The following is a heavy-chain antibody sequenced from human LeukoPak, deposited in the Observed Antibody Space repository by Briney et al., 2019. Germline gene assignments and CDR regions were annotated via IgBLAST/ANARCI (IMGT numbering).Heavy chain of an antibody. CDR2: IYPGDSAT. CDR3: ARSSVNWFDP. Sequence: GESLKISCKGSGYSFANYWIGWVGQMPGKGLEWMGIIYPGDSATRYSPSFQGQVTISADKFVSTAYLQWSSLKASDTAIYYCARSSVNWFDPWGQGTLVSVSS. CDR1: GYSFANYW. V-gene: IGHV5-51*01. D-gene: IGHD3-3*01. J-gene: IGHJ5*02.